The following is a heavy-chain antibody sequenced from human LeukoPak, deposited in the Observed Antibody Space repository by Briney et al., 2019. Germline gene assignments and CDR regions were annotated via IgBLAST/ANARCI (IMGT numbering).Heavy chain of an antibody. V-gene: IGHV4-59*01. J-gene: IGHJ3*02. CDR2: IYYSGST. CDR3: ARYTGTTSGGPFDI. Sequence: SETLSLTCTVSGGSISSYYWSWIRQPPGKGLEWIRYIYYSGSTNYNPSLKSRVTISVGTSKNQFSLKLSSVTAADTAVYYCARYTGTTSGGPFDIWGQGTMVTVSS. D-gene: IGHD1-14*01. CDR1: GGSISSYY.